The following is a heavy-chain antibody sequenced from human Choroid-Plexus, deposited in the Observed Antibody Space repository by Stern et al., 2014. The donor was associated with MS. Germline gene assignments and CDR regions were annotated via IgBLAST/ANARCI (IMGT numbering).Heavy chain of an antibody. CDR1: GFTFSSCA. D-gene: IGHD2/OR15-2a*01. J-gene: IGHJ5*02. V-gene: IGHV3-30*18. CDR3: AKDRQYLTYFFDH. Sequence: VQLVESGGGVVQPGRPLRLSCVASGFTFSSCAMHWVRQAPGQGLEWVAVVSDDGSNKYYADSVKVRFTISRDNSQNTLYMQMSSLRPEDTALYYCAKDRQYLTYFFDHWGQGSLVTVSS. CDR2: VSDDGSNK.